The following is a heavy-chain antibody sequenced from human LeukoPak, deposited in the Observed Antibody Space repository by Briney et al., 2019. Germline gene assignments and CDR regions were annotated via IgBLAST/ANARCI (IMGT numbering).Heavy chain of an antibody. CDR1: GGTFSSYA. D-gene: IGHD6-13*01. CDR2: IIPIFGTA. Sequence: SVKVSCKASGGTFSSYAISWVRQAPGQGLEWMGGIIPIFGTANYAQKFQGRVTITADESTSTAYMALSSLRSEDTAVLYCARTAAGPHYYFYFYMDGWGKGTTVTVSS. J-gene: IGHJ6*03. V-gene: IGHV1-69*01. CDR3: ARTAAGPHYYFYFYMDG.